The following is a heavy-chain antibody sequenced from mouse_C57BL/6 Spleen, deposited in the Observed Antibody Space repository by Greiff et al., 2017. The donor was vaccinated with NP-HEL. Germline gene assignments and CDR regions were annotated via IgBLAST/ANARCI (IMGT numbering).Heavy chain of an antibody. CDR3: ARGDSNYDFDY. Sequence: VQLQQSGPVLVKPGASVKMSCKASGYTFTDYYMNWVKQSHGKSLEWIGVINPYNGGTSYNQKFKGKATLTVDKSSSTAYMELNSLTSEDSAVYYCARGDSNYDFDYWGQGTTLTVSS. D-gene: IGHD2-5*01. CDR2: INPYNGGT. J-gene: IGHJ2*01. CDR1: GYTFTDYY. V-gene: IGHV1-19*01.